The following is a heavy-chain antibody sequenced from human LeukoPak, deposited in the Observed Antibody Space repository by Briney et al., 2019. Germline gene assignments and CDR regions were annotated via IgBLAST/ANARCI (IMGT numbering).Heavy chain of an antibody. J-gene: IGHJ4*02. D-gene: IGHD2-2*01. V-gene: IGHV4-38-2*01. CDR1: GYSISSGYY. CDR2: IYHSGST. CDR3: ARRVKGVVVPAAVDY. Sequence: SETLSLTCAVPGYSISSGYYWGWIRQPPGKGLEWIGSIYHSGSTYYNPSLKSRVTISVDTSKNQFSLKLSSVTAADTAVYYCARRVKGVVVPAAVDYWGQGTLVTVSS.